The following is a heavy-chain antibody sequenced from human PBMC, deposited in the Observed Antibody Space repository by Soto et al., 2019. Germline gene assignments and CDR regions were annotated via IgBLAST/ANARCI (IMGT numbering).Heavy chain of an antibody. CDR3: ARLALLGSGTGFSMDV. D-gene: IGHD3-10*01. Sequence: GGALEISRQGFWYSFNSYWIRLVRQMPGKGLEWMGIIYPGDPDTRYSPSFQGQVTISADKSISTAYLQWSSLKASDTAMYYCARLALLGSGTGFSMDVWGQGTTVTVSS. J-gene: IGHJ6*02. CDR1: WYSFNSYW. V-gene: IGHV5-51*01. CDR2: IYPGDPDT.